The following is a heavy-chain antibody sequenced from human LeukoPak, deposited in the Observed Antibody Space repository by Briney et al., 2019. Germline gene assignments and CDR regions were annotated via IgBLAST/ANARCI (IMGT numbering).Heavy chain of an antibody. J-gene: IGHJ4*02. CDR2: ISSSSSTI. CDR3: ARGRSTGRFSVGYYFDY. CDR1: GFTFSTYS. Sequence: GGSLRLPCAASGFTFSTYSMTWVRQAPGKGLEWVSYISSSSSTIYYADSVKGRFTISRDNAKNSLYLQMNSLRAEDTAVYYCARGRSTGRFSVGYYFDYWGQGTLVTVSS. V-gene: IGHV3-48*04. D-gene: IGHD3-10*01.